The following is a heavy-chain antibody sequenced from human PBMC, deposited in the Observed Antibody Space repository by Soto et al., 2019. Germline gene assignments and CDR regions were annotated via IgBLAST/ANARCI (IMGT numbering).Heavy chain of an antibody. CDR3: ARDKVVPAAIYYYYYMDV. D-gene: IGHD2-2*01. J-gene: IGHJ6*03. CDR1: GFTVSSNY. V-gene: IGHV3-66*01. CDR2: IYSGGST. Sequence: GGSLRLSCAASGFTVSSNYMSWVRQAPGKGLEWVSVIYSGGSTYYADSVKGRFAISRDNSKNTLYLQMNSLRAEDTAVYYCARDKVVPAAIYYYYYMDVWGKGTTVTVSS.